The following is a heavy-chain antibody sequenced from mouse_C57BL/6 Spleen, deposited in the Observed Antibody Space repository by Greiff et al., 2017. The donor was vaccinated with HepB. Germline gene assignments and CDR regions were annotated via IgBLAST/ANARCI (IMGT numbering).Heavy chain of an antibody. CDR1: GYAFSSSW. CDR2: IYPGDGDT. Sequence: VQLQQSGPELVKPGASVKISCKASGYAFSSSWMNWVKQRPGKGLEWIGRIYPGDGDTNYNGKFKGKATLTADKSSSTAYMQLSSLTSEDSAVYFCASLYGSPYYYAMDYWGQGTSVTVSS. V-gene: IGHV1-82*01. D-gene: IGHD1-1*01. CDR3: ASLYGSPYYYAMDY. J-gene: IGHJ4*01.